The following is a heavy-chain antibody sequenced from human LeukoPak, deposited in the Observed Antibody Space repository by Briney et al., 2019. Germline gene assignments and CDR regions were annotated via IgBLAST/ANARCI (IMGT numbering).Heavy chain of an antibody. Sequence: ASVKVSCKASGYTFTSYDINWVRQATGQGLEWMGWMNPNSGSTGYTQKFQGRVTMTRNTSISTAYMELSSLRSEDTTVYYCARTRRGYSYGYSYYYYYMDVWGKGTTVTVSS. J-gene: IGHJ6*03. V-gene: IGHV1-8*01. D-gene: IGHD5-18*01. CDR1: GYTFTSYD. CDR2: MNPNSGST. CDR3: ARTRRGYSYGYSYYYYYMDV.